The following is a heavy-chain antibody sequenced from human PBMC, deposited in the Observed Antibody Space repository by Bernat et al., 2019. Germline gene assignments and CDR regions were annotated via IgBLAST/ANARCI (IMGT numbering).Heavy chain of an antibody. CDR3: ARVYSSSSGRASDY. D-gene: IGHD6-6*01. J-gene: IGHJ4*02. CDR2: ISSSGSTM. Sequence: EVQLVKSGGGLVQPGGSLRLSCAASGFTFSSYEMNWVRQAPGKGLECISYISSSGSTMYYADSVKGRFTISRDNAKHSLYLQMNSLRAEDTAVYYCARVYSSSSGRASDYWGQGTLVTVSS. CDR1: GFTFSSYE. V-gene: IGHV3-48*03.